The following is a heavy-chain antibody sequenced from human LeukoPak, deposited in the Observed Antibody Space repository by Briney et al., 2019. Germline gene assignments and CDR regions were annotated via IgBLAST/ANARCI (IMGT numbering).Heavy chain of an antibody. J-gene: IGHJ6*02. CDR1: GYTFTSYG. CDR2: SSAYNGNT. V-gene: IGHV1-18*01. Sequence: ASVKVSCKASGYTFTSYGISWVRQAPGQGLEWMGWSSAYNGNTNYAQKLQGRVTMTTDTSTSTAYMELRSLRSDDTAVYYCARETGNSSSWYFFGYYYYYGMDVWGQGTTVTVSS. CDR3: ARETGNSSSWYFFGYYYYYGMDV. D-gene: IGHD6-13*01.